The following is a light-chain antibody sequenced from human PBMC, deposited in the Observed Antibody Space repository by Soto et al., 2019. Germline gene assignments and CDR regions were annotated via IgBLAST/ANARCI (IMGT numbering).Light chain of an antibody. V-gene: IGLV2-11*01. J-gene: IGLJ2*01. CDR3: SSNAATDILI. Sequence: QSALTQPRSVSGSPGQSVTISCTGNSSDVGAYNSVSWYQQHPGKAPKLMIYDVTKWPSGVPDRFSGSKSGNTASLTISGLQAEDEADYYCSSNAATDILIFGGGTKVTVL. CDR2: DVT. CDR1: SSDVGAYNS.